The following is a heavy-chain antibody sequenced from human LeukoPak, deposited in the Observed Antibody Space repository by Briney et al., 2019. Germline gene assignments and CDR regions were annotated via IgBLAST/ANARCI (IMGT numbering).Heavy chain of an antibody. Sequence: SETLSLTCTVSGGSISSGSYYWSWIRQPAGKGLEWIGRIYTGGSTNYNPSLKSRVTISVDTSKNQFSLKLSSVTAADTAVYYCAREDIVVVPAANPFDYWGQGTLVTVSS. V-gene: IGHV4-61*02. CDR3: AREDIVVVPAANPFDY. CDR2: IYTGGST. CDR1: GGSISSGSYY. J-gene: IGHJ4*02. D-gene: IGHD2-2*01.